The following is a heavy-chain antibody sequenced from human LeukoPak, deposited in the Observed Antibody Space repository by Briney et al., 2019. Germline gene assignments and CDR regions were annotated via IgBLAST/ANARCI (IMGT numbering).Heavy chain of an antibody. D-gene: IGHD3-10*01. CDR1: GGSISSYY. CDR2: IYYSGST. CDR3: ARERVRGSGVIDY. J-gene: IGHJ4*02. Sequence: SETLSLTCTVSGGSISSYYWSWIRQPPGKGLEGIGYIYYSGSTNYNPSLKSRVTISVDTSNNQFSLKLSSVTAADTAVYYCARERVRGSGVIDYWGQGTLVTVSS. V-gene: IGHV4-59*01.